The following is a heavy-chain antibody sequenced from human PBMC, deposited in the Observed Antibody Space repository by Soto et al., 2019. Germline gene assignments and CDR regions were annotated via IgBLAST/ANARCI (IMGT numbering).Heavy chain of an antibody. CDR2: INPNSGGT. CDR1: GYTFTGYY. CDR3: ARCPGGDGGKQWLAGGYYGMDV. D-gene: IGHD6-19*01. Sequence: ASVKVSCKASGYTFTGYYMHWVRQAPGQGLEWMGWINPNSGGTNYAQKFQGWVTMTRDTSISTAYMELSRLRSDDTAVYYCARCPGGDGGKQWLAGGYYGMDVWGQGTTVTVSS. V-gene: IGHV1-2*04. J-gene: IGHJ6*02.